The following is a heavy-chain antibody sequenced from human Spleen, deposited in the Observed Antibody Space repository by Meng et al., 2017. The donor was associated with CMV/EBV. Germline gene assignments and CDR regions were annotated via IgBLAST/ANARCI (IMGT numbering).Heavy chain of an antibody. Sequence: CKASGYTFTGYYMCWVRQAPGQGLEWMGWINPNSGGTNYAQKFQGRVTMTRDTSISTAYMELSRLRSDDTAVYYCARVRDSSGWGDYWGQGTLVTVSS. D-gene: IGHD6-19*01. J-gene: IGHJ4*02. CDR1: GYTFTGYY. CDR3: ARVRDSSGWGDY. V-gene: IGHV1-2*02. CDR2: INPNSGGT.